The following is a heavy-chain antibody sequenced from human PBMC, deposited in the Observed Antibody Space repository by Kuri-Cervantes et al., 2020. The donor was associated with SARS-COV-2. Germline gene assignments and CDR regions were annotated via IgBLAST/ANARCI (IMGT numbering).Heavy chain of an antibody. CDR1: GFPLTSFP. Sequence: GESLKISCRALGFPLTSFPVYWVRQAPDKGLQWLAIISSDGNNLHYIDSVKGRFSLSRDNSMNTLYLQMNSLKEDDTATYFCAKDPNWSDGHWGQGTRVTVSS. CDR3: AKDPNWSDGH. V-gene: IGHV3-30*10. J-gene: IGHJ4*02. D-gene: IGHD3-3*01. CDR2: ISSDGNNL.